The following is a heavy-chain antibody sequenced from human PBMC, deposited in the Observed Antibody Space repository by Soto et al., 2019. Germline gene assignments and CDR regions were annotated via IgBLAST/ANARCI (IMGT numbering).Heavy chain of an antibody. J-gene: IGHJ3*02. V-gene: IGHV3-23*01. Sequence: EVQLLESGGALVQPGGSLRLSCAASRFTFSDYAMSWVRQAPGKGLEWVAVLGGDGGSPYYAASVKGRFSVSRANSKNMLYLQMDSLRAEDTAVYYCAKDSVDHNGIYDPFDIWGQGTMVTVSS. CDR3: AKDSVDHNGIYDPFDI. D-gene: IGHD1-1*01. CDR1: RFTFSDYA. CDR2: LGGDGGSP.